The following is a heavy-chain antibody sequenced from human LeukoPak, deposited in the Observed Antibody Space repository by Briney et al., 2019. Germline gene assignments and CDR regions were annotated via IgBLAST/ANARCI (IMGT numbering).Heavy chain of an antibody. CDR2: ISAYNGNT. J-gene: IGHJ4*02. CDR3: ARGGVVPAAIALGY. Sequence: ASVKVSCKASGYTFTSYGISWVRQAPGQGLEWMGWISAYNGNTNYAQKFQGRVTMTRDTSISTAYMELSRLRSDDTAVYYCARGGVVPAAIALGYWGQGTLVTVSS. CDR1: GYTFTSYG. V-gene: IGHV1-18*01. D-gene: IGHD2-2*02.